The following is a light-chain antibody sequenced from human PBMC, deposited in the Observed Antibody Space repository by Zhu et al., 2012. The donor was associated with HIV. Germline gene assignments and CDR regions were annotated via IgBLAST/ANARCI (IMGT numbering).Light chain of an antibody. Sequence: EIVLTQSPGTLSLSPGVRATLSCRASQSISSSFLAWYQQKPGQAPRLLIYGASSRATGIPDRFSGSGSGTDFTLTISRLEPEDFAVYYCQQHANSPGYTFGQGTKLEIK. CDR2: GAS. CDR1: QSISSSF. CDR3: QQHANSPGYT. J-gene: IGKJ2*01. V-gene: IGKV3-20*01.